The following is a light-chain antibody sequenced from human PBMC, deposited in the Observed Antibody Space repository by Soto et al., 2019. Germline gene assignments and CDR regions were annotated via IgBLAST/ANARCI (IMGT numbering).Light chain of an antibody. J-gene: IGKJ4*01. CDR2: DAS. V-gene: IGKV3-11*01. Sequence: EIVLTQSPATLSSSLGERATLSCRASQSVSSYLAWYQQKPGQAPRLLIYDASNRAPGIPARFSGSGSGTDFTLTISSLEPEDFAVYYCQQRSNWLTFGGGTKVEIK. CDR3: QQRSNWLT. CDR1: QSVSSY.